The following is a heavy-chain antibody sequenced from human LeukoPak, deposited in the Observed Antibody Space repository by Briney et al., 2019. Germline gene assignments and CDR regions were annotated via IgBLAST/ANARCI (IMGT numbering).Heavy chain of an antibody. Sequence: GGSLRLSCAASGFTVSSNYMSWVRQAPGRGLEWVSVIYSGGSTYYADSVKGRFTISRDNSKNTLYLQMNSLRAEDTAVYYCARDRRYYSMDVWGQGTTVTVSS. V-gene: IGHV3-53*01. CDR2: IYSGGST. CDR1: GFTVSSNY. CDR3: ARDRRYYSMDV. J-gene: IGHJ6*02.